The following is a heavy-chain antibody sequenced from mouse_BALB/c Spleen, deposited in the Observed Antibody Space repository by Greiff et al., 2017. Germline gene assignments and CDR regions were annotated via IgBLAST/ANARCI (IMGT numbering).Heavy chain of an antibody. CDR1: GFTFSSFG. J-gene: IGHJ3*01. D-gene: IGHD2-12*01. CDR3: AVDDSWFAY. V-gene: IGHV5-17*02. Sequence: EVMLVESGGGLVQPGGSRKLSCAASGFTFSSFGMHWVRQAPEKGLEWVAYISSGSSTIYYADTVKGRFTISRDNPKNTLFLQMTSLRSEDTAMYYCAVDDSWFAYWGQGTLVTVSA. CDR2: ISSGSSTI.